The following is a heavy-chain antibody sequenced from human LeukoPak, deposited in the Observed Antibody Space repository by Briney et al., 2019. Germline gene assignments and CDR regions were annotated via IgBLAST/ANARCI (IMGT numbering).Heavy chain of an antibody. CDR2: IGNKASNYAT. Sequence: GGSLKLSCAASGFTFSGSAMHWVRQASGKGLEWVGHIGNKASNYATDYAPSLKGRFTISRDDSKDTAYLQMNSLRAEDTAVYYCAKGYGDYGSYDYWGQGTLVTVSS. J-gene: IGHJ4*02. D-gene: IGHD4-17*01. CDR3: AKGYGDYGSYDY. V-gene: IGHV3-73*01. CDR1: GFTFSGSA.